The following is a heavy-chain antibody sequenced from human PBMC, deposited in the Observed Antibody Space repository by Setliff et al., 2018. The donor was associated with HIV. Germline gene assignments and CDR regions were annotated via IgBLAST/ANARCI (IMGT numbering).Heavy chain of an antibody. J-gene: IGHJ4*02. Sequence: PSETLSLTCTVSGGSISSGTYYWGWIRQPPGKGLEYIGSAFYSDNTYYNPSLKSRVSISADTSKNQFSLRLKSATAAKTAVYYCAGCGDGYYPGGGTFDHWGQGTLVTISS. CDR2: AFYSDNT. D-gene: IGHD1-26*01. CDR1: GGSISSGTYY. CDR3: AGCGDGYYPGGGTFDH. V-gene: IGHV4-39*07.